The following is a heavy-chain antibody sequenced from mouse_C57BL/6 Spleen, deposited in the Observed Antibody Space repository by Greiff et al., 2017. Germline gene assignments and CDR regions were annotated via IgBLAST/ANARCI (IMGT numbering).Heavy chain of an antibody. CDR1: GFTFSDYG. J-gene: IGHJ2*01. CDR3: ARRTVGYFDY. V-gene: IGHV5-17*01. Sequence: EVMLVESGGGLVKPGGSLKLSCAASGFTFSDYGMHWVRQAPEKGLEWVAYISSGSSTIYYADTVKGRFNISRDNAKNTLCLQMTSLRSEDTAMYYCARRTVGYFDYWGQGTTLTVSS. D-gene: IGHD1-1*01. CDR2: ISSGSSTI.